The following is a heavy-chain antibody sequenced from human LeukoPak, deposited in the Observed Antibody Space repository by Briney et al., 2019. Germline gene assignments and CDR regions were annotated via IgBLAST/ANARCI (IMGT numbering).Heavy chain of an antibody. CDR1: GGSISSRSYY. Sequence: SQTLSLTSTVSGGSISSRSYYWSWIRQPAGKGLEWIGRFYTSGSTNYNPSLKSRVTISVDTSKNQFSLRLSSVTAADTAVYYCARGEWELSFDYWGQGALVTVSS. V-gene: IGHV4-61*02. CDR3: ARGEWELSFDY. D-gene: IGHD1-26*01. J-gene: IGHJ4*02. CDR2: FYTSGST.